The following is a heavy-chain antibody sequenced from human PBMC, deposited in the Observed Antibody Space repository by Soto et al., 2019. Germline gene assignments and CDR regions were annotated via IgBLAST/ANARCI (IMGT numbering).Heavy chain of an antibody. J-gene: IGHJ4*02. CDR1: GGSFSGYY. V-gene: IGHV4-34*01. Sequence: PSETLSLTCAVYGGSFSGYYWSWIRQPPGKGLEWIGEINHSGSTNYNPSLKSRVTISVDTSKNQFSLKLSSVTAADTAVYYCARAASSSKGHFDYWGQGTLVTVSS. CDR3: ARAASSSKGHFDY. D-gene: IGHD6-13*01. CDR2: INHSGST.